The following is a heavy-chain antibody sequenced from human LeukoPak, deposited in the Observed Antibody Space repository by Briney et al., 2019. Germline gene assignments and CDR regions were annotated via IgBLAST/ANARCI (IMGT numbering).Heavy chain of an antibody. J-gene: IGHJ4*02. V-gene: IGHV3-21*01. CDR2: ITASSTAI. CDR3: VGGDY. Sequence: GGSLRLSCAASGFTFNTYTMNWVRQAPGKGLEWVSSITASSTAIYSADSVKGRFTISRDNAKNTLYLQMNSLRAEDTAVYYCVGGDYWGQGTLVTVSS. CDR1: GFTFNTYT.